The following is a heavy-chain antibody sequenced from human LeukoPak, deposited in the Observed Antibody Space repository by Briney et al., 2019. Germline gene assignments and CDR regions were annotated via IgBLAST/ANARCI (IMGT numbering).Heavy chain of an antibody. CDR3: ARAWLNEFGAFDI. Sequence: GGSLRLSCAVSGYTLCEYYVSWMPESPGEGVEGVSYISSSGSTRYYTESVKGRFTTSSDNAKNSLYLQMNSLRAEDTAVYYCARAWLNEFGAFDIWGQGTMATVSS. J-gene: IGHJ3*02. D-gene: IGHD3-10*01. CDR1: GYTLCEYY. CDR2: ISSSGSTR. V-gene: IGHV3-11*01.